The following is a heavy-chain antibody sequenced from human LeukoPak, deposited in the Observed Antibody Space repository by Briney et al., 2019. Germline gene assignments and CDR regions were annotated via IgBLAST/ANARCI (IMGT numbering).Heavy chain of an antibody. J-gene: IGHJ3*02. CDR2: MYYGGST. D-gene: IGHD1-26*01. CDR1: GGSMSSYY. CDR3: AREPQSVGTFDI. Sequence: PSETLSLTCTVSGGSMSSYYWSWNRQPPGKGLEWIGYMYYGGSTNYNPSLKSRVTISVDTSKNQSSLKLNSVTAADTAVYYCAREPQSVGTFDIWGQGTMVTVSS. V-gene: IGHV4-59*01.